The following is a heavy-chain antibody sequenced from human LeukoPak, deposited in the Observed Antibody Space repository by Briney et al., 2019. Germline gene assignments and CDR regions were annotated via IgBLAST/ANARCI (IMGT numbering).Heavy chain of an antibody. Sequence: NPSETLSLTCTVSGYSISSGYFWGWIRQPPGQGLEWIGRIYHGGSTYYNPSLESRVTMSEDTSKNQFSLKLSSVTAADTAVYYCARSYSGSWYHNWFDPWGQGTLVTVSS. J-gene: IGHJ5*02. CDR2: IYHGGST. CDR3: ARSYSGSWYHNWFDP. CDR1: GYSISSGYF. V-gene: IGHV4-38-2*02. D-gene: IGHD6-13*01.